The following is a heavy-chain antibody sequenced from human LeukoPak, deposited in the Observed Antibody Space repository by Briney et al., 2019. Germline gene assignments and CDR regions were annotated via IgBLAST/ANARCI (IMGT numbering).Heavy chain of an antibody. V-gene: IGHV5-51*01. CDR2: IYPGDSAT. CDR3: AVHLGYCNSDSCYIGGY. J-gene: IGHJ4*02. Sequence: GEPLKISCKGSGYSFTTYWIGWVRQMPGQGLEWMGIIYPGDSATRYSPSFQGHVTISADKPLSTAYPQCSSLKAPHTAMYYWAVHLGYCNSDSCYIGGYWGQGILVTVAS. D-gene: IGHD2-2*02. CDR1: GYSFTTYW.